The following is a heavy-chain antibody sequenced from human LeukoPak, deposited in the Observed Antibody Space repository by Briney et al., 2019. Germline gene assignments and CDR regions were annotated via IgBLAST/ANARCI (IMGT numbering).Heavy chain of an antibody. Sequence: GGSLRLSCVASGFTFSSYWMAWVRRAPGTGLEWVANVKQDESEKHYIDSVKGRFTISRDNAENSVYLQMNSLRAEDTAVYYCARDSGGSLDYWGQGTLVSVSS. D-gene: IGHD2-15*01. CDR2: VKQDESEK. CDR3: ARDSGGSLDY. J-gene: IGHJ4*02. V-gene: IGHV3-7*03. CDR1: GFTFSSYW.